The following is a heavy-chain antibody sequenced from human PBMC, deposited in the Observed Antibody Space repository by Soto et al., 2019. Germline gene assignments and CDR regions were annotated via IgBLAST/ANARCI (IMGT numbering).Heavy chain of an antibody. Sequence: GGSLRLSCAASGFTFSSYAMHWVRQAPGKGLEWVAVISYDGSNKYYADSVKGRFTISRDNSKNTLYLQMNSLRAEDTAVYYCARDFHYYYDSSGYFDYWGQGTLVTVSS. D-gene: IGHD3-22*01. V-gene: IGHV3-30-3*01. CDR3: ARDFHYYYDSSGYFDY. CDR1: GFTFSSYA. CDR2: ISYDGSNK. J-gene: IGHJ4*02.